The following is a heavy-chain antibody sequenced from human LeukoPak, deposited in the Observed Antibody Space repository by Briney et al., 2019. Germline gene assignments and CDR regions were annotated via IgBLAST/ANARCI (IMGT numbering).Heavy chain of an antibody. CDR2: IYYSGST. J-gene: IGHJ2*01. V-gene: IGHV4-59*01. D-gene: IGHD3-22*01. Sequence: SETLSLTCTVSGGSISSYYRSWIRQPPGKGLEWIGYIYYSGSTNYNPSLKSRVTISVDTSKNQFSLKLSSVTAADTAVYYCARWYYYDSSYWYFDLWGRGTLVTVSS. CDR3: ARWYYYDSSYWYFDL. CDR1: GGSISSYY.